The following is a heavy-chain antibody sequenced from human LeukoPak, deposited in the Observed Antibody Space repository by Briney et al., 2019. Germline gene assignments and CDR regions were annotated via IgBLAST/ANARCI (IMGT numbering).Heavy chain of an antibody. D-gene: IGHD4-23*01. Sequence: KSSETLSLTCTVSGGSISSYYWSWIRQPPGKGLEWIGYIYYSGSTNYNPSLKSRVTISVDTSKNQFSLKLSSVTAADTAVYYCARAPYGGNQYFQHWGQGTLVTVSS. V-gene: IGHV4-59*12. CDR1: GGSISSYY. CDR2: IYYSGST. J-gene: IGHJ1*01. CDR3: ARAPYGGNQYFQH.